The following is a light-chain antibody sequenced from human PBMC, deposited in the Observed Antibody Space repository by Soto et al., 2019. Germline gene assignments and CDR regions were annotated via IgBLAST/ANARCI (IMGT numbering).Light chain of an antibody. V-gene: IGLV1-51*01. CDR3: GTWDSSLSAGV. CDR1: SSNIGNNY. CDR2: DNN. Sequence: QSVLTQPPSVSAAPGQTVTISCSGSSSNIGNNYVSWYQQLPGTAPKLLIYDNNKRPSGIPDRFSGSKSGTSATLGITGHQTGDEADYYCGTWDSSLSAGVFGGGTKLTVL. J-gene: IGLJ2*01.